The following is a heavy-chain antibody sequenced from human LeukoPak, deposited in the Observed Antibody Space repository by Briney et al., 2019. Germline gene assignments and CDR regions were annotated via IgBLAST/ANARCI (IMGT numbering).Heavy chain of an antibody. Sequence: SQTLSLTCTVSGGSISSGSYYWSWIRQPAGKGLEWIGRIYTSGSTNYNPSLKSRVTISVDTSKNQFSLKLSSVTAADTAVYYCARMSLGVTKPFDYWGQGTLVTVSS. J-gene: IGHJ4*02. CDR2: IYTSGST. D-gene: IGHD2-8*01. V-gene: IGHV4-61*02. CDR1: GGSISSGSYY. CDR3: ARMSLGVTKPFDY.